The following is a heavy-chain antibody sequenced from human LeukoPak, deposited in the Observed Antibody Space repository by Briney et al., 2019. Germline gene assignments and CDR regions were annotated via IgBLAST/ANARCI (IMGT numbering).Heavy chain of an antibody. CDR2: IFSGGNT. Sequence: GGSLRLSRAASGFTVISNYMTWVRQAPGKGLEWVSVIFSGGNTDYADSVKGRFTVSRDNSKNTLYLHMNSLRAEDTAVYYCSRGGRSSSSSGTTYYHYGLDVWGQGTTVTVSS. D-gene: IGHD6-6*01. J-gene: IGHJ6*02. V-gene: IGHV3-66*01. CDR3: SRGGRSSSSSGTTYYHYGLDV. CDR1: GFTVISNY.